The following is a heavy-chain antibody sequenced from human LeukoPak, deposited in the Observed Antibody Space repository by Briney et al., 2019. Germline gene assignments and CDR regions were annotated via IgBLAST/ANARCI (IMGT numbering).Heavy chain of an antibody. CDR1: GFTFDDYG. V-gene: IGHV3-20*04. CDR2: INWNGGST. Sequence: GGSLRLSCAASGFTFDDYGMSWVRQAPGKGLEWVSGINWNGGSTGYADSVKGRFTISRDNAKNSLYLQMNSLRAEDTAVYYCAELGITMIGGVWGKGTTVTVSS. D-gene: IGHD3-10*02. J-gene: IGHJ6*04. CDR3: AELGITMIGGV.